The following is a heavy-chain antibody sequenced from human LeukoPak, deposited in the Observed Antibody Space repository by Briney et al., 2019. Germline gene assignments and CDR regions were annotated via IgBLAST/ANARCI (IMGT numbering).Heavy chain of an antibody. D-gene: IGHD6-13*01. CDR1: GFTFSSYW. CDR2: INSDGSST. Sequence: GGSLRLSCAASGFTFSSYWMHWVRQAPGKGLVWVSRINSDGSSTSYADSVKGRFTISRDNAKNTLYLQMNSLRAEDTAVYYCARDSSSWYYFDYYYGMDVWGQGTMVTVSS. V-gene: IGHV3-74*01. CDR3: ARDSSSWYYFDYYYGMDV. J-gene: IGHJ6*02.